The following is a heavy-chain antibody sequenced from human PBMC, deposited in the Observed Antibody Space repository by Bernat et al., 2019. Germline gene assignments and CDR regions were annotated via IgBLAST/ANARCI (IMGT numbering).Heavy chain of an antibody. CDR2: IYSGGST. Sequence: EVQLVESGGGLIQPGGSLRLSCAASGFTVSSNYMSWVRQAPGKGLECVSVIYSGGSTYYADSGKGRFTISRDNSKNTLYLQMNSLRAEDTAVYYCARGRGYCSSTSCYPVGWFDPWGQGTLVTVSS. J-gene: IGHJ5*02. D-gene: IGHD2-2*01. CDR3: ARGRGYCSSTSCYPVGWFDP. V-gene: IGHV3-53*01. CDR1: GFTVSSNY.